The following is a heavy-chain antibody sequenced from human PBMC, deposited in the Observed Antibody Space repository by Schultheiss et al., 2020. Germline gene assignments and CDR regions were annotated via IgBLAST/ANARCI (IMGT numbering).Heavy chain of an antibody. V-gene: IGHV4-39*01. J-gene: IGHJ4*02. D-gene: IGHD6-6*01. CDR2: FYYSGST. Sequence: SATLSLTCTVSGGSISSGGYYWSWIRQHPGKGLEWIAHFYYSGSTSTYYNPSLKSRVSISVDTSKNQFSLKLSSVTAADTAVYYCARGEGRIAARPPLPHNRGDYWGQGTLVTVSS. CDR1: GGSISSGGYY. CDR3: ARGEGRIAARPPLPHNRGDY.